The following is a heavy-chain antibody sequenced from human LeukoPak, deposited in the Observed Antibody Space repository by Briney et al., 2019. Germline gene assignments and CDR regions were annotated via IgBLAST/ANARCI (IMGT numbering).Heavy chain of an antibody. CDR2: IKQDGSET. CDR1: GFTFSSYW. D-gene: IGHD6-19*01. V-gene: IGHV3-7*01. CDR3: ARLSTAMAGLEY. Sequence: GGSLRLSCAASGFTFSSYWMSWVRQAPGKGLEWVANIKQDGSETYYVDSVKGRFTISRDNAKNSLYLQMTSLRAEDTAVYYCARLSTAMAGLEYWGQGTLATVYS. J-gene: IGHJ4*02.